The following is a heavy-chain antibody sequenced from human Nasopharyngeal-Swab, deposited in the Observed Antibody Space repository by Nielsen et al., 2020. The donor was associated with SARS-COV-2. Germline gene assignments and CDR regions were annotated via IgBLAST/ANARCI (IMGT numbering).Heavy chain of an antibody. Sequence: GGSLRLPCAASGFTFSDYYMGWIRQAPGEGLKWVSYISSSSTTTNYADSVKGRFTISRDNAKNSLYLQMNSLRAEDTAVYYCARSATGDYNDYWGHGTLVTVSS. V-gene: IGHV3-11*06. D-gene: IGHD4-17*01. J-gene: IGHJ4*01. CDR3: ARSATGDYNDY. CDR1: GFTFSDYY. CDR2: ISSSSTTT.